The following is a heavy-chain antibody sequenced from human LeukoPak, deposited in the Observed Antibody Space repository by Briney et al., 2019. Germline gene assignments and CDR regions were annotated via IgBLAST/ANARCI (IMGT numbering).Heavy chain of an antibody. CDR3: ARYYDYVWGSYTFDY. CDR1: GYSISTGYF. D-gene: IGHD3-16*01. Sequence: SETLSLTCAVSGYSISTGYFWGWIRQPPGKGLEWIGYIYYSGSTNYNPSLKSRVTISVDTSKNQFSLKLSSVTAADTAVYYCARYYDYVWGSYTFDYWGQGTLVTVSS. J-gene: IGHJ4*02. V-gene: IGHV4-61*01. CDR2: IYYSGST.